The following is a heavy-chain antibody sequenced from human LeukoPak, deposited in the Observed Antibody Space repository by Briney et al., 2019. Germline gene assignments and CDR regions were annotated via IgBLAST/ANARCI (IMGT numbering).Heavy chain of an antibody. D-gene: IGHD3-10*01. Sequence: ASVKVSCKASGYTFTSYGISWVRQAPGQGLEWMGWTSTYNGNTHYAEKFQGRVTMTTDTSTSTAYMELRSLISDDTAVYYCARGFGYYGSGSISPSWGQGALVTVSS. V-gene: IGHV1-18*01. CDR1: GYTFTSYG. CDR3: ARGFGYYGSGSISPS. J-gene: IGHJ4*02. CDR2: TSTYNGNT.